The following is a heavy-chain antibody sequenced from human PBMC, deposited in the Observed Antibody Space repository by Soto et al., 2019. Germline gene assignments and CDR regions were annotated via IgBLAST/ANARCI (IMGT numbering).Heavy chain of an antibody. CDR1: GFTFSSYS. V-gene: IGHV3-21*01. D-gene: IGHD3-16*02. J-gene: IGHJ4*02. CDR3: ERAGGRYYDYMWGSYRPVGYYYFDY. CDR2: ISSSSSYI. Sequence: EVQLGESGGGLVKPGGSLRLSCAASGFTFSSYSMNWVRQAPGKGLEWVSSISSSSSYIYYADSVKGRFTISRDNAKNSLYLQMNSLSAEDTAVYYCERAGGRYYDYMWGSYRPVGYYYFDYWGQGTLVTVSS.